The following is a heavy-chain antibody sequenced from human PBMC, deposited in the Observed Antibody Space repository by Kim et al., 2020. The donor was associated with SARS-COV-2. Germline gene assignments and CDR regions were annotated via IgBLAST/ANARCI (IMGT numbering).Heavy chain of an antibody. Sequence: GGSLRLSCAASGFTFSSYGMHWVRQAPGKGLEWVAVIWYDGSNKYYADSVKGRFTISRDNSKNTLYLQMNSLRAEDTAVYYCAKVADVRRKGATSAFDIWGQGTMVTVSS. D-gene: IGHD1-26*01. CDR3: AKVADVRRKGATSAFDI. J-gene: IGHJ3*02. CDR2: IWYDGSNK. V-gene: IGHV3-33*06. CDR1: GFTFSSYG.